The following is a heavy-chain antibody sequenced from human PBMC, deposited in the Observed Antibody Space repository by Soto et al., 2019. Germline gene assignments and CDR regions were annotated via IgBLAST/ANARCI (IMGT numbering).Heavy chain of an antibody. CDR3: ARGGYSTSSGPGDY. CDR2: IWYDGSNK. Sequence: PGGSLRLSCAASGFTFSSYGMHWVRQAPGKGLEWVAVIWYDGSNKYYADSVKGRFTISRDNSKNTLYLQMNSLRAEDTAVYYCARGGYSTSSGPGDYWGQGTLVTVSS. J-gene: IGHJ4*02. V-gene: IGHV3-33*01. CDR1: GFTFSSYG. D-gene: IGHD6-6*01.